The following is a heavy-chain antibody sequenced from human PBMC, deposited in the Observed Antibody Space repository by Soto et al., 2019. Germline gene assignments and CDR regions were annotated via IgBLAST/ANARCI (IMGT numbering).Heavy chain of an antibody. CDR1: GYTFTSYG. V-gene: IGHV1-18*01. CDR2: ISGYSGNT. J-gene: IGHJ5*02. CDR3: ARSRKVATANWFDP. Sequence: QAQLVQSGAEVKKPGASVKVSCKASGYTFTSYGISWVRQAPGQGLEWMGWISGYSGNTNYAQNLQGRVTMTTDTSTRTAYMELRSLRSDDTAMYYCARSRKVATANWFDPWGQGTLVTVSS. D-gene: IGHD5-12*01.